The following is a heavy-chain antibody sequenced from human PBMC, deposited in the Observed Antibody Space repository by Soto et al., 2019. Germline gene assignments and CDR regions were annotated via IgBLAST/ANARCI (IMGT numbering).Heavy chain of an antibody. CDR3: ARDRFIAAAGTNWFDP. CDR2: ISAAGGTT. D-gene: IGHD6-13*01. V-gene: IGHV3-23*01. Sequence: GGSLRLSCAASGFTFDTNGMTWVRQAPGKGLEWVSAISAAGGTTYYADPVKGRFTISRDNSKNTLYLQMNSLRAEDTAVYYCARDRFIAAAGTNWFDPWGQGTLVTVSS. CDR1: GFTFDTNG. J-gene: IGHJ5*02.